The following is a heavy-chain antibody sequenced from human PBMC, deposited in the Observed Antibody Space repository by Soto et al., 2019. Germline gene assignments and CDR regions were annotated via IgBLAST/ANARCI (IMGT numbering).Heavy chain of an antibody. Sequence: QVQLVESGGDVVQPGRSLRLSCAASGFTFSSHGMHWVRQAPGKGLEWVAVIWYDGSNKYYADSVKGRFTISRDNSKNPLYLQMDSLRAEDTAVYYCARGGAEKKMDVWGQGTTVTVSS. CDR3: ARGGAEKKMDV. J-gene: IGHJ6*02. CDR1: GFTFSSHG. CDR2: IWYDGSNK. V-gene: IGHV3-33*01. D-gene: IGHD3-16*01.